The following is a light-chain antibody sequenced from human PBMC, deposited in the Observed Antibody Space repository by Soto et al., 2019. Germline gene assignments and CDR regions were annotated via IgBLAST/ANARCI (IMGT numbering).Light chain of an antibody. Sequence: EIVLTQSPGTLSLSPGERATLSCRASQSVSNNYLAWYQQKPGQAPRLLIYGISTRATGIPIRLSGSGSGTEFTLTIISLQSEDFAVYYCKKSNNWPPTFGQGTMVAI. J-gene: IGKJ1*01. CDR1: QSVSNN. CDR3: KKSNNWPPT. V-gene: IGKV3-15*01. CDR2: GIS.